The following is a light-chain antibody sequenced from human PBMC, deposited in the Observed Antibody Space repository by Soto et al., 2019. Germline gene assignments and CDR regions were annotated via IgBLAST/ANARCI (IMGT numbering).Light chain of an antibody. CDR1: QSISIW. CDR3: QEDHTYSSYT. V-gene: IGKV1-5*03. Sequence: DIQMTQSPSTLSASVGDRVTITCRASQSISIWLAWYQQKPGKAPKLLIYKASTLQSVVPSRFSGSGSETEFTLAISSLQPDDLATSDCQEDHTYSSYTGGQGTSLEI. J-gene: IGKJ2*01. CDR2: KAS.